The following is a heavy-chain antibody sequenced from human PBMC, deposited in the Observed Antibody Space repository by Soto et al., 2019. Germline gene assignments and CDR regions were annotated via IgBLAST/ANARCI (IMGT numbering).Heavy chain of an antibody. D-gene: IGHD3-9*01. CDR1: GYTFTGYY. Sequence: VSCKASGYTFTGYYMHWVRQAPGQGLEWMGWINPNSGGTNYAQKFQGWVTMTRDTSISTAYMELSRLRSDDTAVYYCARGGINYDILTCCHPMGWFDPWGQGNLVPVSS. V-gene: IGHV1-2*04. CDR3: ARGGINYDILTCCHPMGWFDP. CDR2: INPNSGGT. J-gene: IGHJ5*02.